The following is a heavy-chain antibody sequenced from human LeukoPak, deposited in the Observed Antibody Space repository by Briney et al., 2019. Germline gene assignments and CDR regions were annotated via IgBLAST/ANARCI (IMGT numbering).Heavy chain of an antibody. V-gene: IGHV4-4*02. CDR3: ARDVPSSGWYIPYYYYYMDV. J-gene: IGHJ6*03. CDR1: GGSISSSNW. CDR2: IYHSGST. D-gene: IGHD6-19*01. Sequence: SETLSLTCAVSGGSISSSNWWSWVRQPPGKGLEWIGEIYHSGSTNYNPSLKSRVTISVDKSKNQFSLKLSSVTAADTAVYYCARDVPSSGWYIPYYYYYMDVWGKGTTVTVSS.